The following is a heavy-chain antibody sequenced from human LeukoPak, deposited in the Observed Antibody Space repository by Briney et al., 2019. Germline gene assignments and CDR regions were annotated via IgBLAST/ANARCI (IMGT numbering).Heavy chain of an antibody. CDR2: VDPNTGDT. V-gene: IGHV1-2*06. J-gene: IGHJ4*02. CDR3: ARLGLHGSGTYYFLDY. D-gene: IGHD3-10*01. Sequence: GASVKVSCKASGQSLTVYFIHWVRQAPRQGLEWVGRVDPNTGDTIYAQNFQGRVTVTSATSISTAYMELSRLTSDDTAVYFCARLGLHGSGTYYFLDYWGQGTLVTVSS. CDR1: GQSLTVYF.